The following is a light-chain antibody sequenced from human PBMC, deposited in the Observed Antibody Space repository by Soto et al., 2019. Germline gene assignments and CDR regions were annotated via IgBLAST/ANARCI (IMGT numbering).Light chain of an antibody. V-gene: IGKV3-11*01. Sequence: EIVLTQSPATLSLSPGERATLSCRASQSISGYLAWYQHRPGRAPRLLIYDASNMATGIPARFSGRGSGTDFTLTISSLEPEDFAVYYCQQRASWPLTFGGGTALE. J-gene: IGKJ4*01. CDR2: DAS. CDR1: QSISGY. CDR3: QQRASWPLT.